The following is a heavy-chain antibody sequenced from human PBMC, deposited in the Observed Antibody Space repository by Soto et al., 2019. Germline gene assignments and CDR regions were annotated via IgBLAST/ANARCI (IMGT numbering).Heavy chain of an antibody. Sequence: RASVKVSCKASGYTFTNNDVTWVRQATGQGLEWMGWMNPGSGDTGYAQKFQGRVTMTRDISIATAYMELSSLRSEDTAIYYCARMASFGSLNWFDPWGQGTLVTSPQ. CDR2: MNPGSGDT. CDR1: GYTFTNND. J-gene: IGHJ5*02. D-gene: IGHD5-18*01. CDR3: ARMASFGSLNWFDP. V-gene: IGHV1-8*01.